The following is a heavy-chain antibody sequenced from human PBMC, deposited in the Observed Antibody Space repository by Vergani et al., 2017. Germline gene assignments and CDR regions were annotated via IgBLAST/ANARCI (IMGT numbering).Heavy chain of an antibody. V-gene: IGHV1-18*04. CDR3: ARGEKIGTARY. Sequence: QVQLVQSGAEVRTTGASVKVSCKASGYTFSTYGITWVRLAPGQGLEWMGWISAYSGDTSYAQKFQGRVTMTTDTSTSTAYMDLRSLGSDDTAVYYCARGEKIGTARYWGQGTLVTVSS. J-gene: IGHJ4*02. CDR1: GYTFSTYG. D-gene: IGHD1-7*01. CDR2: ISAYSGDT.